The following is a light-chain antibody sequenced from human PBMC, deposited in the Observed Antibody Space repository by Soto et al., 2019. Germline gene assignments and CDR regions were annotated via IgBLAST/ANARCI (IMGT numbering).Light chain of an antibody. Sequence: DIQMTQSPSAMSAAVGDRVTITCLASQSISSWLAWYQQKPGKAPKLLIYDASSLESGVPSRFSGSGSGTEFTLTISSLQPDDFATYYCQQYSTYTPRTFGQGTKVDI. V-gene: IGKV1-5*01. J-gene: IGKJ1*01. CDR2: DAS. CDR3: QQYSTYTPRT. CDR1: QSISSW.